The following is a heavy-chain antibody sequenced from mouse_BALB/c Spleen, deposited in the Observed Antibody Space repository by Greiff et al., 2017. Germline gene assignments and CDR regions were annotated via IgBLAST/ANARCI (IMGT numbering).Heavy chain of an antibody. D-gene: IGHD2-1*01. CDR3: ASYYGSLYAMDY. CDR1: GYTFTSYW. J-gene: IGHJ4*01. CDR2: INPSNGRT. Sequence: VQLQQSGAELVRPGASVKLSCKASGYTFTSYWMHWVKQRPGQGLEWIGEINPSNGRTNYNEKFKSKATLTVDKSSSTAYMQLSSLTSEDSAVYYCASYYGSLYAMDYWGQGTSVTVSS. V-gene: IGHV1S81*02.